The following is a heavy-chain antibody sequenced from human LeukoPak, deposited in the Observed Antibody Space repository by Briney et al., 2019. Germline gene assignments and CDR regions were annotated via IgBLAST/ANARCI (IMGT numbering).Heavy chain of an antibody. Sequence: GWSLTLSCPSCGFIFSNYAMSWLRQAPAKGLDGVSGINGSGSSTYYADSVKGRFTISRNNSKNTLYLQMNSLRAEDTAIYYCAKSVDTTMVWNYWGQGTLVTVSS. CDR2: INGSGSST. CDR1: GFIFSNYA. CDR3: AKSVDTTMVWNY. V-gene: IGHV3-23*01. J-gene: IGHJ4*02. D-gene: IGHD5-18*01.